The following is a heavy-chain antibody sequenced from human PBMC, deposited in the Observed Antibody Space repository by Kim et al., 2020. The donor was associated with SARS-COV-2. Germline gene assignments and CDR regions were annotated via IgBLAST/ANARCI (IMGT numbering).Heavy chain of an antibody. D-gene: IGHD5-12*01. V-gene: IGHV3-66*01. J-gene: IGHJ4*02. CDR2: T. CDR3: ASRSGWATSDY. Sequence: TYYADSVKGRFTISRDNSKNTLYLQMNSLRPEDTAVYYCASRSGWATSDYWGQGTLVTVSS.